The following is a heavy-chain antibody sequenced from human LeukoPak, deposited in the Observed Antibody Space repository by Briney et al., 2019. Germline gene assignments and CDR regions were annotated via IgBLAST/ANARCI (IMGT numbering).Heavy chain of an antibody. V-gene: IGHV4-34*01. Sequence: SETLSLTCAVYAGSFSAYYWSWFRQPPGKGLEWIGEINHSGSANYNPSLKSRVTLSVDTSKNQFSLKLSSVTAVDTAVYYCARVYYDSIGPHWYFDLWGRGTLVTVSS. J-gene: IGHJ2*01. D-gene: IGHD3-22*01. CDR2: INHSGSA. CDR1: AGSFSAYY. CDR3: ARVYYDSIGPHWYFDL.